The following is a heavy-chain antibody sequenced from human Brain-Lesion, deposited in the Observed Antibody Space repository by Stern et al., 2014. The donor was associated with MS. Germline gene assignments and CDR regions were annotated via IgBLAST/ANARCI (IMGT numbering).Heavy chain of an antibody. V-gene: IGHV4-61*02. CDR1: GGSVGSGSYD. Sequence: QVQLVESGPGLVKPSHTLSLTCTVSGGSVGSGSYDWSWIRQPAGKGLEWIGRIYTTGSTYYNPSLKSRVSLSIDTSKHQFSMKLTSVTAADTAVYYCARDKEDTNMAFRYFDNWGQGTLVTVSS. CDR2: IYTTGST. CDR3: ARDKEDTNMAFRYFDN. D-gene: IGHD5-18*01. J-gene: IGHJ4*02.